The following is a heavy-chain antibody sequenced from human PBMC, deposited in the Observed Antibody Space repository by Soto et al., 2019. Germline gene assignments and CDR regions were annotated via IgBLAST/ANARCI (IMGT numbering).Heavy chain of an antibody. D-gene: IGHD3-22*01. V-gene: IGHV3-15*07. Sequence: GGSLRLSCAASGFTFSNAWMNWVRQAPGKGLEWVGRIKSKTDGGTTDYAAPVKGRFTISRDDSKNTLYLQMNSLKTEDTAVYYCTTEGPYYYYDSSSHAFDIWGQGTMVTVSS. J-gene: IGHJ3*02. CDR2: IKSKTDGGTT. CDR1: GFTFSNAW. CDR3: TTEGPYYYYDSSSHAFDI.